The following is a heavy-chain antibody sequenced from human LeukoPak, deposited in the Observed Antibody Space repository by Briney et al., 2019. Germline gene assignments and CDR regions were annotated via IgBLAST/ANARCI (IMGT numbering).Heavy chain of an antibody. Sequence: PSETLSLTCTVSGYSISSGYYRGWIRQPPGKGLEWIGSIYHSGSTYYNPSLKSRVTISVDTSKNQFSLKLSSVTAADTAVYYCAREFSTGVPTSDFDYWGQGTLVTVSS. CDR3: AREFSTGVPTSDFDY. CDR2: IYHSGST. V-gene: IGHV4-38-2*02. J-gene: IGHJ4*02. D-gene: IGHD1-14*01. CDR1: GYSISSGYY.